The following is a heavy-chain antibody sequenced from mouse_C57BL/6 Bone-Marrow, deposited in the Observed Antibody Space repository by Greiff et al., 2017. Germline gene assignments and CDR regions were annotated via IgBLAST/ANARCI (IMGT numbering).Heavy chain of an antibody. CDR3: ATDIWYFDV. CDR1: GYTFTSYW. CDR2: IYPGSGST. Sequence: QVQLKQSGAELARPGASVKLSCKASGYTFTSYWITWVKQRPGQGLEWIGDIYPGSGSTNYNEKFQSKATLTVDTSSSTACMQLSSLTSEDSAVYYCATDIWYFDVWGTGTTVTVSS. J-gene: IGHJ1*03. V-gene: IGHV1-55*01.